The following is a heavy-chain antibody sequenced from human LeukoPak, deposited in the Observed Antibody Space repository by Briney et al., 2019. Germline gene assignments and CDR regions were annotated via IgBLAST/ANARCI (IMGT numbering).Heavy chain of an antibody. CDR2: IFPDNSNI. V-gene: IGHV5-51*01. Sequence: GESLKISCKDSGYSFTTGSWIAWVRQMPGDGLEGMGIIFPDNSNIIYSPSFQGQVTISVDKSVSTAYLQWRSLKASDTAIYYCARHRAAGGGYYYGMDVWGHGTTVTVSS. CDR1: GYSFTTGSW. J-gene: IGHJ6*02. D-gene: IGHD6-13*01. CDR3: ARHRAAGGGYYYGMDV.